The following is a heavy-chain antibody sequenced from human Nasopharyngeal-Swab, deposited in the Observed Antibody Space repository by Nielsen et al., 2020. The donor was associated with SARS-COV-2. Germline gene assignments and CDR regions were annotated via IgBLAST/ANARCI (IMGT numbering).Heavy chain of an antibody. CDR2: IYWDDDK. CDR3: AHRRGGAMAQKPFDY. D-gene: IGHD5-18*01. Sequence: SGPTLVKPPQTLTLTCTFSGFSLSTRGVGVGWIRQPPGKALEWLALIYWDDDKRYSPSLKSRLTITKDTSKNQVVLTMTNMDPVDTATYYCAHRRGGAMAQKPFDYWGQGTLVTVSS. CDR1: GFSLSTRGVG. V-gene: IGHV2-5*02. J-gene: IGHJ4*02.